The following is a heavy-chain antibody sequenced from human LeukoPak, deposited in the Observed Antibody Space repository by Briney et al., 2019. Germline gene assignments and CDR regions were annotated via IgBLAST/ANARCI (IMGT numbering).Heavy chain of an antibody. Sequence: SETLSLTCTVSVGSISRSRYYWGWIRQPPGKGLEWIGSIYYSGSTNYNPSLKSRVTISVDTSKNQFSLRLRSVTAADTAFFFCARSLDYCSISPCHSTYLDSWGRGTLLPVSS. J-gene: IGHJ4*02. CDR1: VGSISRSRYY. CDR3: ARSLDYCSISPCHSTYLDS. V-gene: IGHV4-39*07. D-gene: IGHD2-2*01. CDR2: IYYSGST.